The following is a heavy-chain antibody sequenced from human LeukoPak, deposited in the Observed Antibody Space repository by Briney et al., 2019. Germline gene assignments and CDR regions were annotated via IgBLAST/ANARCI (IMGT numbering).Heavy chain of an antibody. V-gene: IGHV3-74*01. J-gene: IGHJ6*03. D-gene: IGHD1-26*01. Sequence: GGSLRLSCAASGFTFSNYWMHWVRQAPGKGLVWVSRINSDGSSTSYADSVKGRFTISRDNAKNTLYLQMNSLRAEDTAVYYCTRVSSGSYFGYYYYYMDVWGKGTTVTVSS. CDR3: TRVSSGSYFGYYYYYMDV. CDR1: GFTFSNYW. CDR2: INSDGSST.